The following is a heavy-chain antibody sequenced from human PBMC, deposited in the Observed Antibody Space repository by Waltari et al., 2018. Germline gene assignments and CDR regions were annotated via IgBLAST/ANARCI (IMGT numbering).Heavy chain of an antibody. CDR2: MNKDGSER. V-gene: IGHV3-7*01. CDR3: ARDSPDKHWKFFGNDH. CDR1: GFTLRNYW. Sequence: EVQLVESGGGLAHPGGSLTLSCVGSGFTLRNYWMTWVRQGPGEGLECVATMNKDGSERYYVDSVRGRFIISKDDAKNSLSLEMNILAVEDTAIYYCARDSPDKHWKFFGNDHWGQGTLVNVSP. J-gene: IGHJ4*02. D-gene: IGHD1-1*01.